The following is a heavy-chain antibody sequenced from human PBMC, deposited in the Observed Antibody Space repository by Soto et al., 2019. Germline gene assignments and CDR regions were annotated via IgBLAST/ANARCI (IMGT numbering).Heavy chain of an antibody. D-gene: IGHD3-22*01. Sequence: SETLSLTCTVSHSSSRSYCRTCIPQPPGEGLEWLGCICTSGPTNYNPSLKSRVAISLHTQTHQCSSQFRSVTVAATDFYYCSGRGSIVVDTRRIMEVWGKGNTVSVSA. CDR2: ICTSGPT. J-gene: IGHJ6*04. CDR3: SGRGSIVVDTRRIMEV. CDR1: HSSSRSYC. V-gene: IGHV4-4*08.